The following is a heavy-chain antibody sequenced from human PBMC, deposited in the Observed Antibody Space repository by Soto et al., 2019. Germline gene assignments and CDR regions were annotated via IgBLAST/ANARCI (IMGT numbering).Heavy chain of an antibody. CDR1: GFTFSSYS. CDR2: ISSGSSYI. Sequence: EVQLVESGGGLVKPGGSLRLSCAASGFTFSSYSMNWVRQAPGEGLEWVSSISSGSSYIYYADSVKGRSTISRDNAKNSLYLQMNSLRGEDTAVYYCARSSGGSGKLWNYYGMDVWGQGTTVTVSS. CDR3: ARSSGGSGKLWNYYGMDV. V-gene: IGHV3-21*06. J-gene: IGHJ6*02. D-gene: IGHD3-10*01.